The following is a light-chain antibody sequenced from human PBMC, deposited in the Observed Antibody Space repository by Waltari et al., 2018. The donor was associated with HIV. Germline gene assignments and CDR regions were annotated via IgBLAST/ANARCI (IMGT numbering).Light chain of an antibody. CDR3: QQYYSTLALT. CDR2: WAS. V-gene: IGKV4-1*01. J-gene: IGKJ4*01. Sequence: DIVMTQSPDSLAVSLGERATINCKSSQSVLYSYNNNNYLAWYQQKPGQPPKLLIYWASTRESGVPDRFSGSGSGTDFTLTISSLQAEDVAVYYCQQYYSTLALTFGGGTKVEIK. CDR1: QSVLYSYNNNNY.